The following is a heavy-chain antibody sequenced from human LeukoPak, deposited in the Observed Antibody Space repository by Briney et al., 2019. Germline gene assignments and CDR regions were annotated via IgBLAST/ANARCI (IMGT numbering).Heavy chain of an antibody. CDR2: ISGSGGST. J-gene: IGHJ4*02. CDR3: AKDSPVVVPAAILYFDY. Sequence: GGSLRPSCAASGFTFSSYAMSWVRQAPGKGLEWVSAISGSGGSTYYADSVKGRFTISRDNSKNTLYLQMNSLRAEDTAVYYCAKDSPVVVPAAILYFDYWGQGTLVTVSS. V-gene: IGHV3-23*01. CDR1: GFTFSSYA. D-gene: IGHD2-2*02.